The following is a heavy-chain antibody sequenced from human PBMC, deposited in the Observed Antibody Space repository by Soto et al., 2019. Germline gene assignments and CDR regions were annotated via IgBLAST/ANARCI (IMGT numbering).Heavy chain of an antibody. Sequence: EVQLVESGGCLVQPGGSLRLSCAASESTLSYQWFDWVRQAPGKGLEWVANIKEDGSEKNYVDSVRGRFTISRDNAKNSQYLQMNSLRAEDTAVYYCVRSSGWIMDFWGQGTLVTVSS. D-gene: IGHD6-19*01. V-gene: IGHV3-7*04. CDR2: IKEDGSEK. CDR3: VRSSGWIMDF. CDR1: ESTLSYQW. J-gene: IGHJ4*02.